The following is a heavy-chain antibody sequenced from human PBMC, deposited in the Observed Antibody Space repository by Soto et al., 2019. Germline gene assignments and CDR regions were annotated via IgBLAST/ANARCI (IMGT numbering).Heavy chain of an antibody. CDR1: VGTFSSYA. CDR2: IIPIFGTA. J-gene: IGHJ5*02. CDR3: ARGDIVASDWFDH. D-gene: IGHD2-15*01. Sequence: GXSVKVSCKASVGTFSSYAISWVRQAPGQGLEWMGGIIPIFGTANYAQKFQGRVTITADKSTSTAYMELSSLRSEDTAVYYCARGDIVASDWFDHWGQGTLVTVSS. V-gene: IGHV1-69*06.